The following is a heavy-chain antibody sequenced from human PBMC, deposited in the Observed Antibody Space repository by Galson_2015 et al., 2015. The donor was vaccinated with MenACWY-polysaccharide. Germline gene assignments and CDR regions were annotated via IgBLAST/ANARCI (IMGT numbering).Heavy chain of an antibody. V-gene: IGHV3-23*01. CDR3: TTTRVTVLPS. Sequence: SLRLSCAASGFTFSSYAMSWVRQAPGKGLEWVSAISGSGGSTYYADSVKGRFTISRDDSKNTVYLQMNSLKTEDTAVYYCTTTRVTVLPSWGQGTLVTVPS. D-gene: IGHD1-1*01. CDR2: ISGSGGST. J-gene: IGHJ4*02. CDR1: GFTFSSYA.